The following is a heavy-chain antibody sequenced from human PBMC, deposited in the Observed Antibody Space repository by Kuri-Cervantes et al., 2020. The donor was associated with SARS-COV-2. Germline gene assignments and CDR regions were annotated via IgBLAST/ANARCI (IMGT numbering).Heavy chain of an antibody. V-gene: IGHV1-2*02. J-gene: IGHJ4*02. CDR1: GYTFTGYY. CDR2: INPNSGGT. Sequence: ASVKVSCKASGYTFTGYYMHWVRQAPGQGLEWMGWINPNSGGTNYAQKFQGRVTMTRDTPISTAYMELSRLRSDDTAVYYCARPMYSGSYYGGWGTFDYWGQGTLVTVSS. CDR3: ARPMYSGSYYGGWGTFDY. D-gene: IGHD1-26*01.